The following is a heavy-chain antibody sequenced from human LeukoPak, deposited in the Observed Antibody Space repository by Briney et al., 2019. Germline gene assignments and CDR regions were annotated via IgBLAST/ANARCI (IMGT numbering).Heavy chain of an antibody. Sequence: ASVTVSCKASGHTFTDYYMHWVRQAPGQGLEWMGWINPNSGGTNYAQKFQGRVTMTRDTSISTAYMEPSRLRSDDTAVYYCATIYYDGTSGPFDYWGQGTLVTVSS. CDR2: INPNSGGT. CDR3: ATIYYDGTSGPFDY. J-gene: IGHJ4*02. V-gene: IGHV1-2*02. CDR1: GHTFTDYY. D-gene: IGHD3-22*01.